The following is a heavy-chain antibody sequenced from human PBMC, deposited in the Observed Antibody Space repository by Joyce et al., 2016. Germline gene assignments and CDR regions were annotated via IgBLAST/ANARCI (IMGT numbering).Heavy chain of an antibody. D-gene: IGHD4-17*01. CDR2: TFYRSKWYN. V-gene: IGHV6-1*01. J-gene: IGHJ4*02. CDR3: ARDRGTYGDSYTFDC. CDR1: GDSVSSNSAA. Sequence: VQLQQSGPGLVKPSQTLSLTCAISGDSVSSNSAAWSWIRQATSRGLEWLVRTFYRSKWYNDYAVSVKRRITINPDTSKNQFSLQLNSVTPEDTAVYYCARDRGTYGDSYTFDCWGQGTLVTVSS.